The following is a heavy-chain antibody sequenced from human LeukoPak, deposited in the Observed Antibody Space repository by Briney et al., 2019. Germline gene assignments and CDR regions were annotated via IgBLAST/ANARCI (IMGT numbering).Heavy chain of an antibody. CDR2: IVSDGFNS. D-gene: IGHD3-10*01. CDR3: AKDLALFFGDT. J-gene: IGHJ5*02. CDR1: GFTFSSYP. V-gene: IGHV3-23*01. Sequence: GGSLRLSCAASGFTFSSYPMNWVRQAPGKGLEWVATIVSDGFNSYYTDSVKGRFAISRDNSKQTIYLQMNSLRAEDTAVYYCAKDLALFFGDTRGQGTLVTVSS.